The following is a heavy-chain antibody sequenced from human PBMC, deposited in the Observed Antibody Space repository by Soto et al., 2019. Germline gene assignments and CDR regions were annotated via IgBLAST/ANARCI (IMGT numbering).Heavy chain of an antibody. J-gene: IGHJ5*02. V-gene: IGHV4-31*03. CDR3: ARVRKWEFHSPTPYNWFDP. CDR2: IYYSGTT. Sequence: QVQLQESGPGLVKPSQTLSLICTVSGDAISNGGYYWSWIRQHPEKGLEWIGYIYYSGTTFYNPSLESRVTIAIDMSKNQFSLNLSSVTAADTAVYFCARVRKWEFHSPTPYNWFDPWGQGTLVTVSS. CDR1: GDAISNGGYY. D-gene: IGHD1-26*01.